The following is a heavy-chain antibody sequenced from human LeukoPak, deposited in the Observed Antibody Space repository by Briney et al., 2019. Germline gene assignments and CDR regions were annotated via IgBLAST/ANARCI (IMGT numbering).Heavy chain of an antibody. CDR1: GFTFSSYN. CDR3: ARGSRWVAGYGMDV. J-gene: IGHJ6*02. V-gene: IGHV3-21*01. Sequence: GGSLRLSCAASGFTFSSYNMNWVRQASGKGLEWVSSISSSSTYIYYADSVKGRFTISRDNARDSLWLQMNSLRAEDTAVYYCARGSRWVAGYGMDVWGQGTTATVSS. D-gene: IGHD4-23*01. CDR2: ISSSSTYI.